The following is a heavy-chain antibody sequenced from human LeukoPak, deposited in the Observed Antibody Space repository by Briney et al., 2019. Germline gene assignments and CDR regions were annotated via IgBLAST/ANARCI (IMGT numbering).Heavy chain of an antibody. CDR2: INPGGPVT. Sequence: GGSLSLSYAPSGLPFSKYWVLWLRQPREERLEDRSHINPGGPVTTHAESVKGRFTVSRDNADNTMFLQMNSVRDEDTAVYYCATKQWLAPPPDSWGQGTPVTVSS. D-gene: IGHD6-19*01. CDR1: GLPFSKYW. CDR3: ATKQWLAPPPDS. V-gene: IGHV3-74*01. J-gene: IGHJ4*02.